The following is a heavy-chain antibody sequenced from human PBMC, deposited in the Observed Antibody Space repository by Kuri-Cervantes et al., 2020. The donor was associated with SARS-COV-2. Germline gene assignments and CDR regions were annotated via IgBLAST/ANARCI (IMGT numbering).Heavy chain of an antibody. CDR1: GFTVSSNY. V-gene: IGHV3-53*01. D-gene: IGHD6-19*01. J-gene: IGHJ4*02. Sequence: ETLSLTCAASGFTVSSNYMSWVRQAPGKGLEWVSVIYSGGSTYYADSVKGRFTISRDNFKNTLYLQMNSLRAEDTAVYYCARSIIAVAGFGGRDYWGQGTLVTVSS. CDR2: IYSGGST. CDR3: ARSIIAVAGFGGRDY.